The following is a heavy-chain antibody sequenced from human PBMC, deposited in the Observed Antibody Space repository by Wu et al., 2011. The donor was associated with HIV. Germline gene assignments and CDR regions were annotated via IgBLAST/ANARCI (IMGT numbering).Heavy chain of an antibody. D-gene: IGHD2-15*01. CDR2: IYYSGST. CDR1: GGSISSYY. CDR3: ARHESLKDFFDY. J-gene: IGHJ4*02. Sequence: QVQLQESGPGLVKPSETLSLTCTVSGGSISSYYWSWIRQPPGKGLEWIGYIYYSGSTNYNPSLKSRVTISVDTSKNQFSLKLSSVTAADTAVYYCARHESLKDFFDYWGQGTLVTVSS. V-gene: IGHV4-59*08.